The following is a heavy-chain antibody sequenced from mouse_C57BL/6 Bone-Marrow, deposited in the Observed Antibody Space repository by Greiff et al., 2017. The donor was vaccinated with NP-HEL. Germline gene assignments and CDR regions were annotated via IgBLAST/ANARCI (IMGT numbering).Heavy chain of an antibody. D-gene: IGHD4-1*01. J-gene: IGHJ1*03. CDR2: SRNKANDYTT. V-gene: IGHV7-1*01. CDR1: GFTFSDFY. CDR3: ARDNWDWYFDV. Sequence: EVKVVESGGGLVQSGRSLRLSCATSGFTFSDFYMEWVRQAPGKGLEWIAASRNKANDYTTEYSASVKGRFIVSRDTSQSILYLQMNALGAEDTAIYYCARDNWDWYFDVWGTGTTVTVSS.